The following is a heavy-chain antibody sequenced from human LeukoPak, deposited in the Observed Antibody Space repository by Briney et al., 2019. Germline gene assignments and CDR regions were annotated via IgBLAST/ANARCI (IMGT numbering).Heavy chain of an antibody. CDR1: GGSISSSTYY. CDR2: INYNGNT. Sequence: KPSETLSLTCTVSGGSISSSTYYWSWIRQPPGKGLEWIGSINYNGNTFYKPSLKSRATISLDTSKNHFSLKLISVTAADTAVYYCARGGYDILTGYYYYYYYMDVWGKGTTVTVSS. D-gene: IGHD3-9*01. V-gene: IGHV4-39*07. J-gene: IGHJ6*03. CDR3: ARGGYDILTGYYYYYYYMDV.